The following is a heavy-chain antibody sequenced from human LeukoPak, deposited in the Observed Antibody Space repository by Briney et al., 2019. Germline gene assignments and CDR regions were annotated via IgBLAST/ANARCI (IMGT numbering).Heavy chain of an antibody. CDR1: GFTFSNYN. D-gene: IGHD3-16*01. CDR3: ATYRGTYRDF. V-gene: IGHV3-21*01. Sequence: AGGSLRLSCAGSGFTFSNYNMTWVRQAPGKGLEWVSSIGSGSTYTFYAESVKGRFTISRDNAQNSLYLQMNSLRAEDSAVYYCATYRGTYRDFWGQGTLVTVSS. J-gene: IGHJ4*02. CDR2: IGSGSTYT.